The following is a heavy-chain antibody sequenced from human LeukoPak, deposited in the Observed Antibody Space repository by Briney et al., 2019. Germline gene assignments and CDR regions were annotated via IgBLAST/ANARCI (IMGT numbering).Heavy chain of an antibody. J-gene: IGHJ2*01. CDR3: ARVMVRGLWYFDL. CDR1: GFTFSSDE. D-gene: IGHD3-10*01. CDR2: ISSSGITI. Sequence: PGGSLRLSCAASGFTFSSDEMNWVRQAPGKGLEWVSYISSSGITISYADSVKGRFTISRDNAKNSLYLQMNSLRAEDTAVYYCARVMVRGLWYFDLWGRGTLVTVSS. V-gene: IGHV3-48*03.